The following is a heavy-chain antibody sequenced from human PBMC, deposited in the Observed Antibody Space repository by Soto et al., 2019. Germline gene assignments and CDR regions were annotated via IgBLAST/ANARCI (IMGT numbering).Heavy chain of an antibody. CDR1: GGSFSGYY. CDR2: INHSGST. CDR3: ARTSKLVVVAAIIWNWFDP. V-gene: IGHV4-34*01. J-gene: IGHJ5*02. D-gene: IGHD2-15*01. Sequence: KTSETLSLTCAVYGGSFSGYYWSWIRQPPGKGLEWIGEINHSGSTNYNPSLKSRATISVDTSKNQFSLKLSSVTAADTAVYYCARTSKLVVVAAIIWNWFDPWGQGTLVTVSS.